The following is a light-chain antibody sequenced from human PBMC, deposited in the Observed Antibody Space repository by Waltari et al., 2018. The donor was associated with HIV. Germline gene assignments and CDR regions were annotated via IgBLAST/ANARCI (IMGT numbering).Light chain of an antibody. Sequence: QSVLTQPPSVSAAPGQKVTISCSGSRSNIGNNYVHWYQQLPGTAPKLLIYDNNKRPSGIPDRFSGSKSGTSATLGITGLQTGDEADYYCGTWDSSLSAGVFGGGTKLTVL. V-gene: IGLV1-51*01. CDR2: DNN. J-gene: IGLJ3*02. CDR1: RSNIGNNY. CDR3: GTWDSSLSAGV.